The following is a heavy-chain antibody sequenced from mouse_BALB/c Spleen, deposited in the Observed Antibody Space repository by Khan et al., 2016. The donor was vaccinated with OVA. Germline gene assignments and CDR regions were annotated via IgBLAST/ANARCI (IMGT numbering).Heavy chain of an antibody. D-gene: IGHD1-1*01. Sequence: VQLKESGTILARPGASVRMSCKTSGYSFTDYWLHWVKHRPGQGLEWIGGIYPGNSETNYNPNFTGKAKLTAVTSAITSSLDLSSLTSEDSAVYYCTRAGYGAFAVWGQGTLVTVSA. CDR1: GYSFTDYW. CDR3: TRAGYGAFAV. V-gene: IGHV1-5*01. J-gene: IGHJ3*01. CDR2: IYPGNSET.